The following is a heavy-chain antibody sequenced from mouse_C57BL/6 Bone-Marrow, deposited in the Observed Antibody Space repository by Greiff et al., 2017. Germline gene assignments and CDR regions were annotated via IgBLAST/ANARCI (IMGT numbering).Heavy chain of an antibody. CDR1: GFNIKDDY. V-gene: IGHV14-4*01. CDR2: IDPENGDT. D-gene: IGHD2-3*01. CDR3: TAGYDWFAY. Sequence: EVQPQQSGAELVRPGASVKLSCTASGFNIKDDYMHWVKQRPEQGLEWIGWIDPENGDTEYASKFQGKATITADTSSNTAYLQLSSLTSEDTAVYYCTAGYDWFAYWGQGTLVTVSA. J-gene: IGHJ3*01.